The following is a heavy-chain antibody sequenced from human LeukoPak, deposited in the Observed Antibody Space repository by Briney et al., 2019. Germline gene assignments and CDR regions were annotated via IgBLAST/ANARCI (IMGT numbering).Heavy chain of an antibody. D-gene: IGHD3-3*01. CDR1: GFTFGNYW. Sequence: PGGSLRLSCAAPGFTFGNYWMSWVPQAPPKGLEWVANIRQDGSEKFYLDSVKGRFTISRDNDKTSLYLQMNSLRGEDTGVYFCARVGGSWEWILWGQGTLVTVS. V-gene: IGHV3-7*01. CDR3: ARVGGSWEWIL. J-gene: IGHJ4*02. CDR2: IRQDGSEK.